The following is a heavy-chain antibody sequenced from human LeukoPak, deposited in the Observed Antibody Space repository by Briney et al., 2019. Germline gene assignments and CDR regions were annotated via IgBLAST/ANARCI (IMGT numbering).Heavy chain of an antibody. CDR1: GFTVSSNY. V-gene: IGHV3-66*01. D-gene: IGHD5-18*01. Sequence: GGSLRLSCAASGFTVSSNYMSWVRQAPGKGLEWVSVIYSGGSTHYADSVKGRFTISRDNSKNTLYLQMNSLRAEDTAVYYCARDSNVDTAMVLDYYGMDVWGQGTTVTVSS. CDR2: IYSGGST. CDR3: ARDSNVDTAMVLDYYGMDV. J-gene: IGHJ6*02.